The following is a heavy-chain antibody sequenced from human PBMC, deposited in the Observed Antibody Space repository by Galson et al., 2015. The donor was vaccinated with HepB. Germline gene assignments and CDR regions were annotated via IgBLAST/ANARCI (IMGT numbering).Heavy chain of an antibody. D-gene: IGHD1-26*01. Sequence: ETLSLTCTVSGGSISGYCWTWIRQPAGKGMEWIGRIYNNGDIKYNPSLKSRVTMAVDTSTNQISLKLRSVTAADTAVYYCAKNNGNYYGPFDPWGQGTLVTVSS. CDR1: GGSISGYC. CDR3: AKNNGNYYGPFDP. J-gene: IGHJ5*02. CDR2: IYNNGDI. V-gene: IGHV4-4*07.